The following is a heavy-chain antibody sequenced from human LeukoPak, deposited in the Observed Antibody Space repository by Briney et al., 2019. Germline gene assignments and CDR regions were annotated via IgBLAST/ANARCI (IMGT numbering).Heavy chain of an antibody. J-gene: IGHJ4*02. V-gene: IGHV3-7*01. CDR3: ARGRRNYFDY. CDR1: GFTFSSYA. CDR2: IKQDGSEK. Sequence: GGSLRLSCAASGFTFSSYAMHWVRQAPGKGLEWVANIKQDGSEKYYVDSVKGRFTISRDNAKNSLYLQMNSLIAEDTAVYYCARGRRNYFDYWGQGTLVTVSS. D-gene: IGHD5-24*01.